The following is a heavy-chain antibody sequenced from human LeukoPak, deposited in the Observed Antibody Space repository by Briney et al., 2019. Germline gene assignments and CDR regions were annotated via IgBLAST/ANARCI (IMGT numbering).Heavy chain of an antibody. CDR2: SKSEAGGGTT. Sequence: PGGSLRPSCSASGFNLRDVWMSWVRQAPGKGLEWVGRSKSEAGGGTTDIAAPGQGRFTISRDDSKDTLSLQMNSLEIEDTAVYYCTAGGDGTYSSDYWGQGTLVTVSS. V-gene: IGHV3-15*01. CDR1: GFNLRDVW. J-gene: IGHJ4*02. CDR3: TAGGDGTYSSDY. D-gene: IGHD1-26*01.